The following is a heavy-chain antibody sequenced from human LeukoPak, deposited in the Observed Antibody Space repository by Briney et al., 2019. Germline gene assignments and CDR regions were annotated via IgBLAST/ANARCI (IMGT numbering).Heavy chain of an antibody. Sequence: ASVKVSCKASGYTFTSYGISWVRQAPGQGLEWMGWISAYNGNTNYAQKLQGRVTMTTDTSTSAAYMELRSLRSDDTAVYYCARDRYRLVAVAGGRVPYYWGQGTLVTVSS. D-gene: IGHD6-19*01. CDR3: ARDRYRLVAVAGGRVPYY. CDR1: GYTFTSYG. CDR2: ISAYNGNT. V-gene: IGHV1-18*01. J-gene: IGHJ4*02.